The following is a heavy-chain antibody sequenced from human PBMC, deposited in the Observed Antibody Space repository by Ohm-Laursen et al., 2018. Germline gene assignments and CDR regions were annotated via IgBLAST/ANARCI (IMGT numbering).Heavy chain of an antibody. CDR2: INPSGGST. D-gene: IGHD3-10*01. J-gene: IGHJ3*02. V-gene: IGHV1-46*01. CDR1: GYTFTSYY. Sequence: ASVKVSCKASGYTFTSYYMHWVRQAPGQGLEWMGIINPSGGSTSYAQKFQGRVTMPRDTSTSTVYMELSSLRSEDPAVYYCAGSPWVGELLYAFDIWGQGTMVTVSS. CDR3: AGSPWVGELLYAFDI.